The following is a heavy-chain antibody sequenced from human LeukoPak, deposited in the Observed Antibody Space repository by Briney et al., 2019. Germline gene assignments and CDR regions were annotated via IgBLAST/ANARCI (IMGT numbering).Heavy chain of an antibody. CDR3: AKTPQYYYDSSGYYSLPYYFDY. CDR1: GFTVSSNY. Sequence: PGGSLRLSCAASGFTVSSNYMSWVRQAPGKGLEWVSVIYSGGSTYYADSVKGRFTISRDNSKNTLYLQMTSLRAEDTAVYYCAKTPQYYYDSSGYYSLPYYFDYWGQGTLVTVSS. D-gene: IGHD3-22*01. CDR2: IYSGGST. V-gene: IGHV3-53*01. J-gene: IGHJ4*02.